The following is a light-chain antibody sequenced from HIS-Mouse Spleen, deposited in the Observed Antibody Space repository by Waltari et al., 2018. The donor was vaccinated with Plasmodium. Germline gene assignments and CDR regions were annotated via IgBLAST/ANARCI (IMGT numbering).Light chain of an antibody. CDR2: VAS. J-gene: IGKJ2*01. CDR3: QQYNNWPPYT. CDR1: QSVSSN. V-gene: IGKV3-15*01. Sequence: EIVMTQSPATLSVSPGERATLSCRASQSVSSNLAWYQQKPGQAARLLIYVASTRATGIPARVSGSGSGTEFTLTISSMQSEDFAVYYCQQYNNWPPYTFGQGTKLEIK.